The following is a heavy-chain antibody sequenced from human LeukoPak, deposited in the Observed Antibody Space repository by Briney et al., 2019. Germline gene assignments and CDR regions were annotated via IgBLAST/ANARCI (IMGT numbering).Heavy chain of an antibody. J-gene: IGHJ4*02. CDR2: IVSSGDST. D-gene: IGHD6-13*01. CDR1: GFTFSSYA. CDR3: AKDSPYGTGRYGAGDY. Sequence: GVSLRLSCAASGFTFSSYAMSWVRQAPGKGLEWVSAIVSSGDSTYYADSVKGRFTISRDNSKNTLYLQMNSLRAEDTAVYYCAKDSPYGTGRYGAGDYWGQGTLVTVSS. V-gene: IGHV3-23*01.